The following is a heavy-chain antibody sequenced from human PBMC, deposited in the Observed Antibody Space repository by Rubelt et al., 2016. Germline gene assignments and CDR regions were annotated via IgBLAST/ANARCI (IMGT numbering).Heavy chain of an antibody. Sequence: QLQLQESGPGLVKPSETLSLTCTVSGGSISSSSYYWGWIRQPPGKGLEWIGSIYYSGSTYYNPSLKSRVTRSVDTSKNQFSLKLSSVTAADTAVYYCARQLELRRGWFDPWGQGTLVTVSS. J-gene: IGHJ5*02. CDR3: ARQLELRRGWFDP. D-gene: IGHD1-7*01. V-gene: IGHV4-39*01. CDR2: IYYSGST. CDR1: GGSISSSSYY.